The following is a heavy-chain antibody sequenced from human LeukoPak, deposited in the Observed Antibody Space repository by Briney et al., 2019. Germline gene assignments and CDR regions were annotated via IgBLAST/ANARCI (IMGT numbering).Heavy chain of an antibody. CDR1: AGSISSYY. Sequence: SETLSLTCTVSAGSISSYYWSWIRQPPGKGLEWIGYIYYSGSTYYNPSLKSRVTISVDTSKNQFSLKLSSVTAADTAVYYCAREGGNSGYDYAYYFDYWGQGTLVTVSS. V-gene: IGHV4-59*12. J-gene: IGHJ4*02. CDR3: AREGGNSGYDYAYYFDY. CDR2: IYYSGST. D-gene: IGHD5-12*01.